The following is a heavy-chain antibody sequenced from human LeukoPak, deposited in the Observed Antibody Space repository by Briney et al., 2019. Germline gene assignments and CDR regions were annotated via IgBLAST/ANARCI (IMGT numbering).Heavy chain of an antibody. Sequence: GASVKVSCRASGYTFTGYYMHWVRQAPGQGLEWMGWINPNSGGTSYAQKFQGRVTVTRDTSISTAYMELSRLRSDDTAVYYCARDLVATIGNWFDPWGQGTLVTVSS. CDR3: ARDLVATIGNWFDP. J-gene: IGHJ5*02. D-gene: IGHD5-12*01. CDR1: GYTFTGYY. V-gene: IGHV1-2*02. CDR2: INPNSGGT.